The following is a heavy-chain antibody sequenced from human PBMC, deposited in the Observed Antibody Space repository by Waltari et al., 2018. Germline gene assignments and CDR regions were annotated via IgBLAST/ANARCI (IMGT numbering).Heavy chain of an antibody. Sequence: QVQLVQSGAEVKKPGSSVTVSCKASVGTFSRYAISLVRQAPGQGLEWMGGIIPIFRTANYAQKSQGRVTITADESTSTAYMELSSLRSEDTAVYYCANDVVVVPAAIRDYYYGMDVWGQGTTVTVSS. D-gene: IGHD2-2*02. CDR3: ANDVVVVPAAIRDYYYGMDV. CDR2: IIPIFRTA. V-gene: IGHV1-69*01. CDR1: VGTFSRYA. J-gene: IGHJ6*02.